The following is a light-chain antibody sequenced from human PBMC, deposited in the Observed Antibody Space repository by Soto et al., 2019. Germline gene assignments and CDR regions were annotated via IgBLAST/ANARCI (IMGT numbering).Light chain of an antibody. CDR1: SSDIGAYNR. V-gene: IGLV2-18*02. CDR2: DVS. J-gene: IGLJ1*01. Sequence: QSALTQPPSVSGSPGQSVTISCTGTSSDIGAYNRVSWYQQSPGAAPRLMICDVSNRPSGVPERFSGSKSGNTASLTIFGLQAEDEADYYCNSFTTSDTYVFGTGTKVTVL. CDR3: NSFTTSDTYV.